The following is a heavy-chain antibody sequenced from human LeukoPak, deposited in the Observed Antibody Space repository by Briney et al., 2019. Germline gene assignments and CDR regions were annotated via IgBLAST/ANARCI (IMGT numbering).Heavy chain of an antibody. CDR2: INHSGST. D-gene: IGHD5-24*01. CDR3: ASLIEMATIDY. CDR1: GGSFSGYY. J-gene: IGHJ4*02. V-gene: IGHV4-34*01. Sequence: SETLSLTCAVYGGSFSGYYWSWIRQPPGKGLEWIGEINHSGSTNYNPSLKSRVTISVDTSKNQFSLKLSSVTAADTAVYYCASLIEMATIDYWGQGTLVTVSS.